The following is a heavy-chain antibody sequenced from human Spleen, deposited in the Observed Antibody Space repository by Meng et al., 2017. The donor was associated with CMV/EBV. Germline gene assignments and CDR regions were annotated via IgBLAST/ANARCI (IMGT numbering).Heavy chain of an antibody. D-gene: IGHD2-2*01. Sequence: ASVKVSCKASGYTLTKNGMHWVRQAPGQGLEWMGWISAYNGNTNYAQKLQGRVTMTTDTSTSTAYMELRSLRSDDTAVYYCARDPVVPAGRGWFDPWGQGTLVTVSS. CDR1: GYTLTKNG. CDR2: ISAYNGNT. CDR3: ARDPVVPAGRGWFDP. V-gene: IGHV1-18*01. J-gene: IGHJ5*02.